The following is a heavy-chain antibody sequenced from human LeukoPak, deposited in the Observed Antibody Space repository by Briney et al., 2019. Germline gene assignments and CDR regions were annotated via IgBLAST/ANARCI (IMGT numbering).Heavy chain of an antibody. CDR2: ISYDGGNE. D-gene: IGHD3-3*01. CDR1: GFTFSSYA. Sequence: GSLRLSCAASGFTFSSYAMYWVRQAPGKGLEWVAVISYDGGNEYYADSVKGRFTISRDNSKNTLYLQMNSLRAEDTAVYYCAREYPRGFWSGYNGAFDIWGQGTMVTVSS. CDR3: AREYPRGFWSGYNGAFDI. V-gene: IGHV3-30-3*01. J-gene: IGHJ3*02.